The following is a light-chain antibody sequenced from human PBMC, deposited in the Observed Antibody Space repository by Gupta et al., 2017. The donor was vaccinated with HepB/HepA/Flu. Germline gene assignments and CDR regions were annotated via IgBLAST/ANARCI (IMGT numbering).Light chain of an antibody. CDR1: QSISSY. Sequence: DIQMTQSPYSLSASVGDSVTITCRASQSISSYLYLYKQKPGKAPELLIYAASTLQTGVPSRFSGSVSGTDFTLTVSSLQPEDFATYYCQETYDTPRTFGGGTKVEIK. CDR2: AAS. V-gene: IGKV1-39*01. CDR3: QETYDTPRT. J-gene: IGKJ4*01.